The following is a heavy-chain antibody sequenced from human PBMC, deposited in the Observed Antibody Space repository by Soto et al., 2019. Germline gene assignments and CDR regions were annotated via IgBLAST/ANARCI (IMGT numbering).Heavy chain of an antibody. CDR3: GRDEVRNGVGV. V-gene: IGHV3-7*01. CDR2: IKGDGSEK. Sequence: PGGSLRLSCVGFGFTFTSYWISWVRQAPGKGLEWVANIKGDGSEKRYVDSVKGRLTISRDNAKNSVYLQMNSLRVEDTALYYCGRDEVRNGVGVWGQGTTVTV. J-gene: IGHJ6*02. CDR1: GFTFTSYW.